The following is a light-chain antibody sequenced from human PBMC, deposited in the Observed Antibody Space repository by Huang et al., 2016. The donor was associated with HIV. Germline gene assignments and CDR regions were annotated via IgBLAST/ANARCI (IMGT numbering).Light chain of an antibody. CDR2: KAS. CDR3: QQYNSYSPT. CDR1: QTIGNW. V-gene: IGKV1-5*03. J-gene: IGKJ2*01. Sequence: DNQMTQSPSTLSASVGDRVTITCRASQTIGNWLAWYQQKPGKAPKFLIYKASNLESGVPSRFSGSGSGTEFTLTISSLQPEDFATYYCQQYNSYSPTFGQGTKLEIK.